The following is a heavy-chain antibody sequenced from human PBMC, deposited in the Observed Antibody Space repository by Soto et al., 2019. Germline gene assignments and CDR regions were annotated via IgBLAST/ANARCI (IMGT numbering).Heavy chain of an antibody. CDR2: TYYRSKWYN. V-gene: IGHV6-1*01. Sequence: SQTLSLTCSISGNSVSSNIAAWNWIRQSPSRGLEWLGRTYYRSKWYNDYAVSVKSRITINPDTSKNQFSLQLNSVTPEDTAVYYCARDNGQQQFYGMDVWGQGTTVTVSS. CDR3: ARDNGQQQFYGMDV. J-gene: IGHJ6*02. CDR1: GNSVSSNIAA. D-gene: IGHD6-13*01.